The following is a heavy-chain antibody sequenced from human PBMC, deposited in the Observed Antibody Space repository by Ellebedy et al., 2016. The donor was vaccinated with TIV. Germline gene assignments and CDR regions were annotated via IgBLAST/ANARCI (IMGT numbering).Heavy chain of an antibody. D-gene: IGHD2-2*02. CDR2: ISGSGVST. Sequence: GESLKISCAASGFTFSSYAMSWVRQAPGKGLEWVSGISGSGVSTYYADSVKGRFTISRDNSKNTLSVQMNSLRAEDTAVYYCAKDPPLGEPAAIWGDLKTNWFDPWGQGTLVTVSS. CDR3: AKDPPLGEPAAIWGDLKTNWFDP. V-gene: IGHV3-23*01. CDR1: GFTFSSYA. J-gene: IGHJ5*02.